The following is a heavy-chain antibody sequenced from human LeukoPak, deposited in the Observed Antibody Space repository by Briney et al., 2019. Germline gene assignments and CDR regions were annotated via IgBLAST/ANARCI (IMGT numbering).Heavy chain of an antibody. CDR3: AEVDTYGSGGDCDSSGVDY. CDR2: INPNSGGA. Sequence: ASVTVSCMVSTYTFTDYYKHWVRQAPGQGLEWMRWINPNSGGANYAQKFQGRVTMTRDTSISTASMELSRHTADATAVYFCAEVDTYGSGGDCDSSGVDYWGQGTLVTVSS. J-gene: IGHJ4*02. CDR1: TYTFTDYY. V-gene: IGHV1-2*02. D-gene: IGHD2-21*02.